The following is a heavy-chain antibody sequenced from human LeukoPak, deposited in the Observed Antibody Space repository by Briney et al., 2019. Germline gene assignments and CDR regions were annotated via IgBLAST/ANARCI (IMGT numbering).Heavy chain of an antibody. J-gene: IGHJ4*02. Sequence: GGSLRLSCAASGFTFSSYNMNWVRQAPGKGLEWVSSITSSSSYIYYAASVKGRFTISRDNAKNSLYLQMNSLRAEDTAVYYCARDRRDSDYWGQGTLVTVSS. CDR2: ITSSSSYI. CDR3: ARDRRDSDY. D-gene: IGHD2-21*01. V-gene: IGHV3-21*01. CDR1: GFTFSSYN.